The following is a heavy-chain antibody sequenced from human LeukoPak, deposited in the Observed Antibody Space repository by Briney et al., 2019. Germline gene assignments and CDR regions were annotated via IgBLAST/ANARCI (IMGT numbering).Heavy chain of an antibody. CDR3: ASLASPAYCTNGVCYTADY. Sequence: SETLSLTCAVYGGSFSGYYWSWIRQPPGKGLEWIGEINHSGSTNYNPSLKIRVTISVDTSKNQFSLKLSSVTAADTAVYYCASLASPAYCTNGVCYTADYWGQGTLVTVSS. J-gene: IGHJ4*02. CDR2: INHSGST. CDR1: GGSFSGYY. V-gene: IGHV4-34*01. D-gene: IGHD2-8*01.